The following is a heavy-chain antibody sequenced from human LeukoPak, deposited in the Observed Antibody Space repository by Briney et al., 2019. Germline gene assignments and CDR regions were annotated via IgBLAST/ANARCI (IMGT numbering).Heavy chain of an antibody. Sequence: PSQTLSLTCTVSGGSISSGSYYWSWIRQPAGKGLEWIGRIYTSGSTNYNPSLKSRVTISVDTSKNQFSLKLSSVTAADTAVYYCARGPDSSGWVTYNWFDPWGQGTLVTVSS. J-gene: IGHJ5*02. D-gene: IGHD6-19*01. CDR1: GGSISSGSYY. CDR3: ARGPDSSGWVTYNWFDP. CDR2: IYTSGST. V-gene: IGHV4-61*02.